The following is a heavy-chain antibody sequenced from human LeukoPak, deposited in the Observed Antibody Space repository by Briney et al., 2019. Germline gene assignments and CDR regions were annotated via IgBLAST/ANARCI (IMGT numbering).Heavy chain of an antibody. CDR3: ARSIAAAPLRNWFDP. CDR1: GYTFTSYG. Sequence: ASVKVSCKASGYTFTSYGIRWVRQAPGQGLEWMGWISAYNGNTNYAQKLQGRVTMTTDTSTSTAYMELRSLRSDDTAVYYCARSIAAAPLRNWFDPWGQGTLVTVSS. J-gene: IGHJ5*02. CDR2: ISAYNGNT. D-gene: IGHD6-13*01. V-gene: IGHV1-18*01.